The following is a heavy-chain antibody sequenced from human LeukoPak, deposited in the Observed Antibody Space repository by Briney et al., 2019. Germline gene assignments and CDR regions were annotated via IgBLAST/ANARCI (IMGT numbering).Heavy chain of an antibody. V-gene: IGHV1-2*02. J-gene: IGHJ5*02. Sequence: GASVKVSCKASGYTFTGHYMHWVRQAPGQGLEWMGWINPNSGGTNYAQKFQGRVTMTRDTSISTAYMELSRLRSDDTAVYYCARSGYSSSWYRVWFDPWGQGTLVTVSS. CDR1: GYTFTGHY. D-gene: IGHD6-13*01. CDR3: ARSGYSSSWYRVWFDP. CDR2: INPNSGGT.